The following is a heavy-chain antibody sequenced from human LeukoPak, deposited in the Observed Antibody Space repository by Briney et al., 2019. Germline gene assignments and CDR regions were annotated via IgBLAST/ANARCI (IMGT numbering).Heavy chain of an antibody. J-gene: IGHJ6*03. Sequence: GGSLRLSCAASGFTFNNYAMSWVRQAPGKGLEWVSYISSSSSTIYYADSVKGRFTISRDNAKNTLYLQMNSLRAEDTAVYYCARGYCSGGSCPVSASLLRYYYYYMDVWGKGTTVTISS. D-gene: IGHD2-15*01. CDR2: ISSSSSTI. CDR3: ARGYCSGGSCPVSASLLRYYYYYMDV. CDR1: GFTFNNYA. V-gene: IGHV3-48*04.